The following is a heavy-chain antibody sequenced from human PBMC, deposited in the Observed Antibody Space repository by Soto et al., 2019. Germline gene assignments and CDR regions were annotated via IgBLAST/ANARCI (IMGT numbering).Heavy chain of an antibody. D-gene: IGHD4-4*01. CDR3: TRLRLATVTTFAY. CDR2: IYYSGST. CDR1: GGSISSSSYY. J-gene: IGHJ4*02. V-gene: IGHV4-39*01. Sequence: SETLSLTCTVSGGSISSSSYYWGWIRQPPGKGLEWIGSIYYSGSTYYNPSLKSRVTISVDTSKNQFSLKLSSVTAADTAVYYCTRLRLATVTTFAYWGQGTLVTV.